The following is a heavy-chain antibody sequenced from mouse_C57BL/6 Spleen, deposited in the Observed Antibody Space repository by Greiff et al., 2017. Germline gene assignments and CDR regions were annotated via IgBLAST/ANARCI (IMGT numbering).Heavy chain of an antibody. V-gene: IGHV1-53*01. Sequence: VQLQQSGTELVKPGASVKLSCKASGYTFTSYWMHWVKQRPGQGLEWIGNINPSNGGTNYNEKFKSKATLTVDKSSSTAYMQLSSLTSEDSAVYYCARGDYYGSSFPYYYAMDYWGQGTSGTVSS. CDR3: ARGDYYGSSFPYYYAMDY. CDR1: GYTFTSYW. J-gene: IGHJ4*01. CDR2: INPSNGGT. D-gene: IGHD1-1*01.